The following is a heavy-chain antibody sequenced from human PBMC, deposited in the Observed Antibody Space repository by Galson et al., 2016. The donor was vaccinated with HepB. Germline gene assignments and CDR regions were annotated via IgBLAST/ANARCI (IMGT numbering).Heavy chain of an antibody. CDR1: SSSVSSFY. D-gene: IGHD5-18*01. V-gene: IGHV4-59*02. CDR2: ISYTGSI. CDR3: ARGQQKYFFDY. Sequence: ETLSLTCNVSSSSVSSFYWNWIRQPPGKGLEWLASISYTGSINYNPSLKGRVTISVDTSKNQFSLRLSSVTAADTAVYYCARGQQKYFFDYWGQGTLVTVSS. J-gene: IGHJ4*02.